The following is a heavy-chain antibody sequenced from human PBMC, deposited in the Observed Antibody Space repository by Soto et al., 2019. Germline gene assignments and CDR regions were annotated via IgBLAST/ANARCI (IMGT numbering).Heavy chain of an antibody. D-gene: IGHD3-22*01. CDR3: ARGDATKIVVTTYYAMDV. CDR1: GGSLSNYG. CDR2: IIPVFGTP. V-gene: IGHV1-69*12. J-gene: IGHJ6*02. Sequence: QVQLVQSGAEVKKPGSSVKVSCKASGGSLSNYGISWVRQAPGQGLECMGAIIPVFGTPNYAQKFQDRVTITADESTTTVYMEVRSLTSEDTAVYYCARGDATKIVVTTYYAMDVWGQGTTVTVFS.